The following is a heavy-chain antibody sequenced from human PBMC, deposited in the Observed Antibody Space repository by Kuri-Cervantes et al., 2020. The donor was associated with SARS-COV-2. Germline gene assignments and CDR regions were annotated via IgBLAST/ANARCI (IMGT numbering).Heavy chain of an antibody. D-gene: IGHD3-3*01. J-gene: IGHJ3*02. CDR1: GGSIRSGAYY. CDR3: ARQGRITMFGVVIRGFDI. CDR2: IYYNGVT. V-gene: IGHV4-39*01. Sequence: AETLSLTCTVSGGSIRSGAYYCHWIRHRPGKGLEWIGDIYYNGVTYYNPSLKSRVTISVDTSKNQFSLKLSSVTAADTAVYYCARQGRITMFGVVIRGFDIWGQGTMVTVSS.